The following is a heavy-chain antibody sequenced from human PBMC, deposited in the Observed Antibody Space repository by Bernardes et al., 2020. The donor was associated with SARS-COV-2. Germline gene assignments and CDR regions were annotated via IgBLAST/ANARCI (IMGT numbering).Heavy chain of an antibody. D-gene: IGHD3-3*02. CDR3: ARVYRGIFDYFYYYVLDV. Sequence: SESLSLTCAVSGASMNIVDKYWSWLLQSPGKGLEWIGHIHDTGTTYYNESPSCRLPISIHPSKNPFSLRLTAVTAADTAVYFCARVYRGIFDYFYYYVLDVWGQGTAVIVSS. J-gene: IGHJ6*02. CDR2: IHDTGTT. V-gene: IGHV4-30-4*01. CDR1: GASMNIVDKY.